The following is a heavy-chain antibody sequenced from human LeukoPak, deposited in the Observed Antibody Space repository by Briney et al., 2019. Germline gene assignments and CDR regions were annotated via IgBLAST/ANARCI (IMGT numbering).Heavy chain of an antibody. CDR2: ITNTGRST. CDR1: GCSLSTYF. V-gene: IGHV3-11*06. D-gene: IGHD6-25*01. J-gene: IGHJ4*02. Sequence: GGSLRLSCESSGCSLSTYFVSWLRQAPGKGLEWLSYITNTGRSTNYADAVKGRFTISRDNAKQSVYLEMTDLRAEDTAVYYCAREASGNYHVFDSWGQGTLVTVSS. CDR3: AREASGNYHVFDS.